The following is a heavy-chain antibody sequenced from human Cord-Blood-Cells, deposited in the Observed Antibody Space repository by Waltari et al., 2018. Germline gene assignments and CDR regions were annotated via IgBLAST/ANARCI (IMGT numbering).Heavy chain of an antibody. CDR3: ARDHDYGDYYFDY. CDR2: IKQDGSEK. D-gene: IGHD4-17*01. J-gene: IGHJ4*02. CDR1: GFTFISYW. Sequence: EVQLVESGGGLVQPGGSLRLSCAASGFTFISYWMRWVRQARGKGLEWVANIKQDGSEKYYVDSVKGRFTISRDNAKNSLYLQMNSLRAEDTAVYYCARDHDYGDYYFDYWGQGTLVTVSS. V-gene: IGHV3-7*01.